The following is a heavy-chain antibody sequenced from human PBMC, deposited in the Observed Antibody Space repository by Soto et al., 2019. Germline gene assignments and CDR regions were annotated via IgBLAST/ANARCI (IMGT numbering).Heavy chain of an antibody. V-gene: IGHV3-21*01. CDR3: AREGQYQLLYY. D-gene: IGHD2-2*01. Sequence: KSGGSLRLSCAASGFTFSSYSMNWVRQAPGKGLEWVSSISSSSYIYYADSVKGRFTISRDNAKNSLYLQMNSLRAEDTAVYYCAREGQYQLLYYWGQGTLVTVSS. CDR1: GFTFSSYS. CDR2: ISSSSYI. J-gene: IGHJ4*02.